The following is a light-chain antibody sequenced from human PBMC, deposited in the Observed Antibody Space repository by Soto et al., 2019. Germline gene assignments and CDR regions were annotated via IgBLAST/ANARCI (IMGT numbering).Light chain of an antibody. Sequence: DIPMTQSPSTLSASVGDRVTITCRASQNIDKWLAWYQQKPGKAPRILIYKASTLEGGVPSKFSGSGSGTEYTLTISSLHPDDFATYYCKQYKSQSQYFGPGTDVD. V-gene: IGKV1-5*03. CDR3: KQYKSQSQY. J-gene: IGKJ3*01. CDR1: QNIDKW. CDR2: KAS.